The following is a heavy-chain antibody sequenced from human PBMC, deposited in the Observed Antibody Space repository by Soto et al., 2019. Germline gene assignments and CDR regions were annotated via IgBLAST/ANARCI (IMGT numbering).Heavy chain of an antibody. Sequence: SQTLSLTCAISGDSVSSNSAAWNWIRQSPSRGLEWLGRTYYRSKWYNDYAVSVKSRITINPDTSKNQFSLQLNSVTPEDTAVYYCAGGLVSSSWYGVSYYYGMDVWGQGTTVTVSS. D-gene: IGHD6-13*01. V-gene: IGHV6-1*01. CDR1: GDSVSSNSAA. CDR3: AGGLVSSSWYGVSYYYGMDV. CDR2: TYYRSKWYN. J-gene: IGHJ6*02.